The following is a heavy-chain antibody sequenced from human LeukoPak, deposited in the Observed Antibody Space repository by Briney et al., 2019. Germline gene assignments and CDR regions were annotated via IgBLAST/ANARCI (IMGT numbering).Heavy chain of an antibody. CDR1: GFTFSSYA. CDR2: ISGSGGST. CDR3: AKSRYCSGGSCFPTFDY. V-gene: IGHV3-23*01. Sequence: GGSLRLSCAASGFTFSSYAMSWVRQAPGKGLEWVSAISGSGGSTYYADSVKGRFIISRDNSKNTLYLQMNSLRAEDTAVYYCAKSRYCSGGSCFPTFDYWGQGTLVTVSS. J-gene: IGHJ4*02. D-gene: IGHD2-15*01.